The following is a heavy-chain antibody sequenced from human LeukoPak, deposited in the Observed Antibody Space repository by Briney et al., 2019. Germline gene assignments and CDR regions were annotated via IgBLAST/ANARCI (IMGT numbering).Heavy chain of an antibody. V-gene: IGHV4-34*01. CDR3: ARDLVTVTKGFDI. J-gene: IGHJ3*02. CDR1: GGSFSGYY. Sequence: SETLSLTCAVYGGSFSGYYWSRIRQPPGKGLEWIGEINHSGSTNYNPSLKSRVTISVDTSKNQFSLKLSSVTAADTAVYYCARDLVTVTKGFDIWGQGTMVSVS. D-gene: IGHD4-17*01. CDR2: INHSGST.